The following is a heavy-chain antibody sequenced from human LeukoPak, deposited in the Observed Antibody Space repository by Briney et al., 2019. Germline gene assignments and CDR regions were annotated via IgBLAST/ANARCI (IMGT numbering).Heavy chain of an antibody. CDR1: RGTFSSFA. CDR3: ATEGGGKDYGFEF. V-gene: IGHV1-69*05. D-gene: IGHD2-15*01. J-gene: IGHJ3*01. CDR2: SIPLFGTA. Sequence: GSSVKVSCKASRGTFSSFAISWVRQAPGQGLEWMGGSIPLFGTAHYAQRFQGRLTITTDESTGTAYMELSSLRSEDTAVFYCATEGGGKDYGFEFWGQGTVVTVSS.